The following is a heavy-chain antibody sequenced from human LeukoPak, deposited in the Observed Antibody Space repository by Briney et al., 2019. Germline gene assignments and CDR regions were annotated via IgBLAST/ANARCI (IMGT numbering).Heavy chain of an antibody. V-gene: IGHV4-4*07. Sequence: SETLSLTCTVSGGSISSYYWSWIRQPAGKGLEWIGRIYISGSTNYNPSLKSRVTMSVDTSKNQFSLKLSSVTAADTAMYYCAREAYDVLTSDWFDPWGQGTLVTVSS. J-gene: IGHJ5*02. CDR2: IYISGST. D-gene: IGHD3-9*01. CDR1: GGSISSYY. CDR3: AREAYDVLTSDWFDP.